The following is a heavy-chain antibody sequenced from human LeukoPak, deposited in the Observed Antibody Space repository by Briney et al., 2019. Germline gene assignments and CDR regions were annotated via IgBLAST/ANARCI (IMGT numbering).Heavy chain of an antibody. J-gene: IGHJ4*02. D-gene: IGHD3-22*01. CDR1: GFTFSSYA. Sequence: PGGSLRLSCAASGFTFSSYAMHWVHQAPGKGLEWVAVISYDGSNKYYADSVRGRFTISRDNAKNTLYLQMNSLRAEDTALYYCAKDYYDSSGYLFDYWGQGTLVIVSS. CDR2: ISYDGSNK. CDR3: AKDYYDSSGYLFDY. V-gene: IGHV3-30-3*01.